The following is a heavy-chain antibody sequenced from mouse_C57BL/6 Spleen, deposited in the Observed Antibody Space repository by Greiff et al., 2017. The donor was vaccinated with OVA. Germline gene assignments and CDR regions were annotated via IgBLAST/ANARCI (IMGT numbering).Heavy chain of an antibody. D-gene: IGHD1-1*01. CDR3: TRDQDYGSSSAMDY. V-gene: IGHV5-9-1*02. CDR2: ISSGGDYI. CDR1: GFTFSSYA. Sequence: DVHLVESGEGLVKPGGSLKLSCAASGFTFSSYAMSWVRQTPEKRLEWVAYISSGGDYIYYADTVKGRFTISRDNARNTLYLQMSSLKSEDTAMYYCTRDQDYGSSSAMDYWGQGTSVTVSS. J-gene: IGHJ4*01.